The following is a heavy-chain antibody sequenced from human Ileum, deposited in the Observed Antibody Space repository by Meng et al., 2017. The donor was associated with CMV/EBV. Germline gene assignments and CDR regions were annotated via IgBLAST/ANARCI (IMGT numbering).Heavy chain of an antibody. Sequence: ASVKVSCKASGYTFTSYDINWVRQATGQGLEWMGWINPNSGNTGYAQKFQGRVTMTRNTSISTAYMELSSLRSEDTAVYYCARTTRYYDFWSGYYGEDAFDIWGQGTMVTVSS. V-gene: IGHV1-8*01. CDR2: INPNSGNT. CDR3: ARTTRYYDFWSGYYGEDAFDI. J-gene: IGHJ3*02. CDR1: GYTFTSYD. D-gene: IGHD3-3*01.